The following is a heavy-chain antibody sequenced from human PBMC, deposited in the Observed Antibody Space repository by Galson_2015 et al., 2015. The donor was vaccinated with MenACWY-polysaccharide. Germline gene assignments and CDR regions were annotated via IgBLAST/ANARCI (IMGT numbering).Heavy chain of an antibody. Sequence: SVKVSCKASGYTFTSYAMNWVRQAPGQGLEWMGWINTNTGNPTYAQGFTGRVVFSLDTSVSTAYLQISSLKAEDTAVYYCAREPKAKVSTVPTGRFDYWGQGTLVTVSS. J-gene: IGHJ4*02. CDR2: INTNTGNP. CDR1: GYTFTSYA. V-gene: IGHV7-4-1*02. D-gene: IGHD4-17*01. CDR3: AREPKAKVSTVPTGRFDY.